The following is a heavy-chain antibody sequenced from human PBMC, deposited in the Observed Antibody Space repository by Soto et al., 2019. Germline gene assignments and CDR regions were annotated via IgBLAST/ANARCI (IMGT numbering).Heavy chain of an antibody. CDR1: GGSFSDDY. D-gene: IGHD1-26*01. CDR2: INRSGGT. CDR3: ARGPYSRGVGATNPSH. V-gene: IGHV4-34*02. Sequence: QVQLQQWGAGLLKPSETLSLTCAVYGGSFSDDYWTWIRQPPGRGLEWIGEINRSGGTIYNPSLESRVTISAETSKNQFPLKLTSVTAADTAVYYCARGPYSRGVGATNPSHWGQGTLVTVSS. J-gene: IGHJ4*02.